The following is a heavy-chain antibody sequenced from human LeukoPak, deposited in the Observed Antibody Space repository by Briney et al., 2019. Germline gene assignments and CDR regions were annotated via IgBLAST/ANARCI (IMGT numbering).Heavy chain of an antibody. V-gene: IGHV1-18*01. CDR1: GYTFTSYG. CDR3: ARDPRTRGYSGYDEDYYGMDV. CDR2: ISAYNGNT. Sequence: ASVKVSCKASGYTFTSYGISWVRQAPGQGLEWMGWISAYNGNTNYAQKLQGRVTMTTDTSTSTAYMELRSLRSDDTAVYYCARDPRTRGYSGYDEDYYGMDVWGQGTTVTVSS. D-gene: IGHD5-12*01. J-gene: IGHJ6*02.